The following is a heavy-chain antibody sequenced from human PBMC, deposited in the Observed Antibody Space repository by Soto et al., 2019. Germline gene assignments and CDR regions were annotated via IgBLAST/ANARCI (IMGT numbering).Heavy chain of an antibody. V-gene: IGHV3-23*01. CDR2: ISGSGGST. J-gene: IGHJ5*02. D-gene: IGHD3-10*01. CDR3: AKDVEITMVRGVIVNWFDP. Sequence: GGSLRLSCAASGFIFTDFAMSWVRQAPGRGLEWVSTISGSGGSTYYADSVRGRFTISRDNSKNTLYLQMGSLRAEDTAVYYRAKDVEITMVRGVIVNWFDPWGQGTLVTAPQ. CDR1: GFIFTDFA.